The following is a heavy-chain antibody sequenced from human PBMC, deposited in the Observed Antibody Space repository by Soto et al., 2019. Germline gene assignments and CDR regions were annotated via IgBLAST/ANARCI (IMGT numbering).Heavy chain of an antibody. CDR2: ISYDGSNK. CDR3: AKDLRGRRQQLFPPYFDY. Sequence: QVQLVESGGGVVQPGRSLRLSCAASGFTFSSYGMHWVRQAPGKGLEWVAVISYDGSNKYYADSVKGRFTISRDNSKNTLYLQMNSLRAEDTAVYYCAKDLRGRRQQLFPPYFDYWGQGTLVTVSS. D-gene: IGHD6-13*01. CDR1: GFTFSSYG. J-gene: IGHJ4*02. V-gene: IGHV3-30*18.